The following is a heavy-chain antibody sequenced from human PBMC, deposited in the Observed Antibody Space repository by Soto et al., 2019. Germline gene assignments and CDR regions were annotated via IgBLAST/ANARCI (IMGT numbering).Heavy chain of an antibody. CDR2: IHYSGST. D-gene: IGHD3-3*02. Sequence: QLQLQESGPGLVKPSETLSLTCTVSGGSISSSTYFWGWIRQPPGKGLEWIGSIHYSGSTFYNPSLKSRVTISVDTSKNQFSLKLSSVTTADTAVYYCARLSHRNWYFDLWGRSTLVTVSS. V-gene: IGHV4-39*01. J-gene: IGHJ2*01. CDR1: GGSISSSTYF. CDR3: ARLSHRNWYFDL.